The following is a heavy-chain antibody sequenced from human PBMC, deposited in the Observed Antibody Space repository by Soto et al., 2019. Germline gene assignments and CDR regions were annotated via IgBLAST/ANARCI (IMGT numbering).Heavy chain of an antibody. CDR2: TYFRSKWYN. J-gene: IGHJ5*02. D-gene: IGHD5-12*01. V-gene: IGHV6-1*01. CDR3: AKGDNLGPKTGYAFDP. CDR1: GDSVSRNTAS. Sequence: PSQTLSLTCAISGDSVSRNTASWNSIRQSPSRGLEWLGRTYFRSKWYNDYAVSVKSRIIINPDTSNNQFSLQLNSVTPEDTAVYFCAKGDNLGPKTGYAFDPWGQGIMVTVSS.